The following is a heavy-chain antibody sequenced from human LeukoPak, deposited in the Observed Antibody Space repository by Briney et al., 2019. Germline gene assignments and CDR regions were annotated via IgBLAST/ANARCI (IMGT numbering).Heavy chain of an antibody. D-gene: IGHD3-22*01. CDR2: IRYDGSNK. V-gene: IGHV3-30*02. CDR3: AKDPTGYYYDSSGYLLPDY. J-gene: IGHJ4*02. CDR1: GFTFSSYG. Sequence: GGSLRLSCAASGFTFSSYGMHWVRQAPGKGLEWVAFIRYDGSNKYYTDSVKGRFTISRDNSKNTLYLQMNSLRAEDTAVYYCAKDPTGYYYDSSGYLLPDYWGQGTLVTVSS.